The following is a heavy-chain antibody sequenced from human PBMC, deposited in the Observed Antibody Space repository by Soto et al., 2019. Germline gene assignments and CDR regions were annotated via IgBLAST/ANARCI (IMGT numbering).Heavy chain of an antibody. CDR1: GFTFSSYG. CDR3: AKAPYCSGGSCYSSSYYYGMDV. Sequence: QVPLVESGGGVVQPGRSLRLSCAASGFTFSSYGMHWVRQAPGKGLEWVAVISYDGSNKYYADSVKGRFTISRDNSKNTLYLQMNSLRAEDTAVYYCAKAPYCSGGSCYSSSYYYGMDVWGQGTTVTVSS. V-gene: IGHV3-30*18. J-gene: IGHJ6*02. CDR2: ISYDGSNK. D-gene: IGHD2-15*01.